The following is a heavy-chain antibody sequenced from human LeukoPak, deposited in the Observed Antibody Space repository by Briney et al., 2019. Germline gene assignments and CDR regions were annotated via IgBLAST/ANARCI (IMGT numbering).Heavy chain of an antibody. D-gene: IGHD6-13*01. CDR1: GGSISSYY. CDR2: IYYSGST. J-gene: IGHJ6*02. V-gene: IGHV4-59*01. Sequence: PSETLSLTCTVSGGSISSYYWSWIRQPPGKGLEWIGHIYYSGSTNYNPSLESRVTISVDTSKNQFSLKLSSVTAADTAVYYCARAHGIAAAGRSYYYYYGMDVWGQGTTVTVSS. CDR3: ARAHGIAAAGRSYYYYYGMDV.